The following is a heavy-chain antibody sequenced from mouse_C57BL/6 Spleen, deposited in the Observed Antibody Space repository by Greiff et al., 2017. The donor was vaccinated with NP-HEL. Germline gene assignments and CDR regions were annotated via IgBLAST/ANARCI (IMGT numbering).Heavy chain of an antibody. V-gene: IGHV14-2*01. CDR2: IDPEDGET. D-gene: IGHD1-1*01. J-gene: IGHJ3*01. Sequence: EVQLQQSGAELVKPGASVKLSCTASGFNIKDYYMHWVKQRPEQGLVWIGRIDPEDGETKYAPKFPGKATITADTSSNTAYLQLSSLTSEDTAVYYCARDYGSSYFAYWGQGTLVTVSA. CDR1: GFNIKDYY. CDR3: ARDYGSSYFAY.